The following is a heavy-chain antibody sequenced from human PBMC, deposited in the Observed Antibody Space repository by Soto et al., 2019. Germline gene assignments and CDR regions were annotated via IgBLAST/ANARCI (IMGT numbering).Heavy chain of an antibody. CDR1: GGSISSGDYY. CDR2: IDYSGST. V-gene: IGHV4-30-4*02. D-gene: IGHD6-13*01. J-gene: IGHJ4*02. Sequence: PSDTLSLTCTVSGGSISSGDYYWSWIRQPPGKGLEWIGYIDYSGSTYYNPSLKSRVTISVDTSKNQFSLKLSSVTAADTAVYYCAIYSSSWLERLFDYWGRGTLVTVSS. CDR3: AIYSSSWLERLFDY.